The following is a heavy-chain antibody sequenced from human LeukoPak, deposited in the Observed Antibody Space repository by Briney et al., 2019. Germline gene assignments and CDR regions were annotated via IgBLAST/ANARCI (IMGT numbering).Heavy chain of an antibody. J-gene: IGHJ5*02. V-gene: IGHV4-39*01. Sequence: PSETLSLTCTVSGGSIGSSSYYWGWIRQPPGKGLEWIGSIYYSGSTYYNPSLKSRVTISVDTSKNQFSLKLSSVTAADTAVYYCARLEDSSSWSVWFDPWGQGTLVTVSS. D-gene: IGHD6-13*01. CDR1: GGSIGSSSYY. CDR3: ARLEDSSSWSVWFDP. CDR2: IYYSGST.